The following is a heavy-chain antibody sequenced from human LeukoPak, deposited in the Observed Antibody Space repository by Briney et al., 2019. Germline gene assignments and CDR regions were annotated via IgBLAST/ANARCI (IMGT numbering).Heavy chain of an antibody. Sequence: GESLKISCKGSGYDFAAYWIAWVRQMPGKGLEWMGNINPADSHITYSPSFQGQVTISVDKSISTAYLQWSSLKASGSAMYYCARHYSYAWFGYWGQGSLVTVSS. V-gene: IGHV5-51*01. D-gene: IGHD3-16*01. CDR1: GYDFAAYW. J-gene: IGHJ4*02. CDR2: INPADSHI. CDR3: ARHYSYAWFGY.